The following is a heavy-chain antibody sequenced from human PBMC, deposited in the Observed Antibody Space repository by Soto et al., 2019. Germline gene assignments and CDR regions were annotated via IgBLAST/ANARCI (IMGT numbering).Heavy chain of an antibody. CDR1: GSSISSGGYY. CDR2: IYYSGST. Sequence: SETLSLTCTVSGSSISSGGYYWSWIRQHPGKGLEWIGYIYYSGSTYYNPSLKSRVTISVDTSKNQFSLKLSSVTAADTAVYYCARARGIYGENTYYFDYWGQGTLVTVSS. V-gene: IGHV4-31*03. J-gene: IGHJ4*02. CDR3: ARARGIYGENTYYFDY. D-gene: IGHD4-17*01.